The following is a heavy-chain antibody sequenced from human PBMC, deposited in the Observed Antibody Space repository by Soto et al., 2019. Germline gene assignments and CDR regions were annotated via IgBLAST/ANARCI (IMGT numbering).Heavy chain of an antibody. D-gene: IGHD2-2*01. V-gene: IGHV1-69*13. CDR3: ARQCSSTSCYGGYYYYGMDV. CDR2: IIPIFGTA. CDR1: GGTFSSYA. J-gene: IGHJ6*02. Sequence: GASVKVSCKASGGTFSSYAISWVRQAPGQGLEWMGGIIPIFGTANYAQKFQGRVTITADESTSTAYMELSSLRSEDTAVYYCARQCSSTSCYGGYYYYGMDVWGQGTTVTVSS.